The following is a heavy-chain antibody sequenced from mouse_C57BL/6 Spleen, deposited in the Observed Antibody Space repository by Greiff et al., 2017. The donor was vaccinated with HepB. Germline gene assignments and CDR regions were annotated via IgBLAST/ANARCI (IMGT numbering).Heavy chain of an antibody. CDR3: AIDGYYVWYFDV. J-gene: IGHJ1*03. CDR2: ISYDGSN. CDR1: GYSITSGYS. D-gene: IGHD2-3*01. V-gene: IGHV3-6*01. Sequence: EVQLQQSGPGLVKPSQSLSLTCSVTGYSITSGYSWNWIRQFPGNKLEWMGYISYDGSNNYNPSLKNRISITRDTSKNQFFLKLNSVTTEDTATYYCAIDGYYVWYFDVWGTGTTVTVSS.